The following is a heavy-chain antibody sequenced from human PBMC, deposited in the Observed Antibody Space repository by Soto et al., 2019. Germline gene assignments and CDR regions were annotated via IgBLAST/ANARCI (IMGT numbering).Heavy chain of an antibody. V-gene: IGHV3-7*01. CDR1: GFTFSSYW. Sequence: GWSLRLSCAASGFTFSSYWMSWVRQAPGKGLEWVANMKQDGSEKYYVDSVKGRFTISRDNAKNSLYLQMNSLRAEDTAVYYCARSYEYSDDQMRYVDYWGQGTLVTVSS. D-gene: IGHD5-12*01. CDR3: ARSYEYSDDQMRYVDY. J-gene: IGHJ4*02. CDR2: MKQDGSEK.